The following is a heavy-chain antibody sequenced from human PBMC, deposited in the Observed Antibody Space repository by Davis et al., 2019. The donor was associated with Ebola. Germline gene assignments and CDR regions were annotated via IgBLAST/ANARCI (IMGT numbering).Heavy chain of an antibody. Sequence: GESLKISCAASGFTFSSYSMNWVRQAPGKGLEWVAVIWYDGSNKYYADSVKGRFTISRDNSKNTLYLQMNSLRAEDTAVYYCARGGLRGAPDWYGMDVWGQGTTVTVSS. CDR2: IWYDGSNK. J-gene: IGHJ6*02. V-gene: IGHV3-33*08. CDR3: ARGGLRGAPDWYGMDV. CDR1: GFTFSSYS. D-gene: IGHD3-10*01.